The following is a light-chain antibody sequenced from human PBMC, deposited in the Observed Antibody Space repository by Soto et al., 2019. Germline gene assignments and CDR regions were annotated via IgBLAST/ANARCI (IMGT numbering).Light chain of an antibody. CDR2: GAS. CDR3: QQYNNWPRT. CDR1: QSVRNN. J-gene: IGKJ1*01. Sequence: IVLTRSPGTLSVYQEEIATISCWASQSVRNNLAWYQQKPGQAPRLLIYGASTGATGIPARFSGSGSGTEFTLTISSLQSEDFAVYYCQQYNNWPRTFGQGTKVDIK. V-gene: IGKV3-15*01.